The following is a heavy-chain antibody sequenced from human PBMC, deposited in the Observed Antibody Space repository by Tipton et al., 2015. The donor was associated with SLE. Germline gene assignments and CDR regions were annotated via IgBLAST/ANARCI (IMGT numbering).Heavy chain of an antibody. V-gene: IGHV4-38-2*01. CDR2: IYLSGST. CDR3: ARGGGQALGP. CDR1: GYSISSGYC. D-gene: IGHD3-16*01. Sequence: TLSLTCAVSGYSISSGYCWGWIRQPPGKGLEWIGSIYLSGSTYYNQSLKSRVTISVDTSKNQFSLKLSSVTAADTAVYYCARGGGQALGPWGQGTLVTVSS. J-gene: IGHJ5*02.